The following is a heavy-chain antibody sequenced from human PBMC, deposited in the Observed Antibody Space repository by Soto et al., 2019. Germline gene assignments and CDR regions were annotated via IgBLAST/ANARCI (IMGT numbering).Heavy chain of an antibody. CDR1: GFTFSSYS. CDR2: ISSSSSYI. V-gene: IGHV3-21*01. D-gene: IGHD3-10*01. CDR3: ARDPGGSGSYYNNYGMDV. Sequence: PGGSLRLSCAASGFTFSSYSMNWVRQAPGKGLEWVSSISSSSSYIYYADSVKGRFTISRDNAKNSLYLQMNSLRAEDTAVYYCARDPGGSGSYYNNYGMDVWGQGTTVTVSS. J-gene: IGHJ6*02.